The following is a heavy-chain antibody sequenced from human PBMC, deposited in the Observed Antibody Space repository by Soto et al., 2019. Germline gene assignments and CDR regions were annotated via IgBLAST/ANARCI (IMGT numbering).Heavy chain of an antibody. CDR2: INAGNGNT. Sequence: GASVKVSCKASGYTFTIYAMHWVLQAPGQRLEWMGWINAGNGNTKYSQKFQGRVTITRDTSASTAYMELSSLRSEDTAVYYCAGGIAVAGTYYYYGMDVWGQGTTVTVSS. J-gene: IGHJ6*02. V-gene: IGHV1-3*01. CDR3: AGGIAVAGTYYYYGMDV. D-gene: IGHD6-19*01. CDR1: GYTFTIYA.